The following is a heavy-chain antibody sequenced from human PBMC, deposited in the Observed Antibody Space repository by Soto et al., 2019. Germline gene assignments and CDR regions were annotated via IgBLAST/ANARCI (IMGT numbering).Heavy chain of an antibody. CDR3: ARYYDVFSRHLDY. D-gene: IGHD3-3*01. CDR2: INPDGTTI. CDR1: GFTFSKYW. Sequence: GGSLRLSCEASGFTFSKYWMHWVRQGPGKGLVWVARINPDGTTIAYADSVKGRFTISRDNAENTLFLQMSNMGAEDTGVYFSARYYDVFSRHLDYWGQGTMVTVSS. V-gene: IGHV3-74*01. J-gene: IGHJ4*02.